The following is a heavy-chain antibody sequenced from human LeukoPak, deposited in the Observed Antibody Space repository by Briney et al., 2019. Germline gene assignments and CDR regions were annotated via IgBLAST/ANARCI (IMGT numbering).Heavy chain of an antibody. J-gene: IGHJ5*02. D-gene: IGHD3-10*01. CDR3: ARGVIWFGESPKDWLGPDP. CDR2: ISSSGSIR. CDR1: GFTFNTYT. Sequence: PGGSLRLSCAASGFTFNTYTMNWVRQAPGKGLEWISYISSSGSIRYYADSMKGRFTISRDNAKNSLYLQMNSLRDEDTAVYYCARGVIWFGESPKDWLGPDPWGQGTLVTVSS. V-gene: IGHV3-48*02.